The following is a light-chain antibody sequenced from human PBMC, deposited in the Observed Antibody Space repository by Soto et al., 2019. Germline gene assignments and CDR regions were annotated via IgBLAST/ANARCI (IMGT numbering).Light chain of an antibody. CDR2: KAS. Sequence: DIQMTQSPSTLSGSVGDRVTITCRASQTISSWLAWYQQKPGKAPKLLIYKASTLKSGVPSRFSGSGSGTEFTLTISSLQPDDFATYYCQHYNSFGGGTKVDIK. V-gene: IGKV1-5*03. J-gene: IGKJ4*01. CDR1: QTISSW. CDR3: QHYNS.